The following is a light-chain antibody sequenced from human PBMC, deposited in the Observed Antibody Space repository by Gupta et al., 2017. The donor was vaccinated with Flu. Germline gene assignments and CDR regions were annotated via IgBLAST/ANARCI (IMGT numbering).Light chain of an antibody. CDR2: WAS. J-gene: IGKJ4*01. V-gene: IGKV4-1*01. Sequence: IVMTKSPDSLAVSLGGRATLNCKSSQTILYNSNNKNYLAWYQQKVGQPPKLLITWASTRESGVPDRFSGSGSGTDFTLTISSLQAEDVAVYYCQQYYSTPPTFGGGTRVEIK. CDR3: QQYYSTPPT. CDR1: QTILYNSNNKNY.